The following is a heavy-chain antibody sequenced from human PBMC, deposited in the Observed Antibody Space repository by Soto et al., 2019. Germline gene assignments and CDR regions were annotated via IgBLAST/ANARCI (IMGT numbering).Heavy chain of an antibody. J-gene: IGHJ6*02. CDR1: GFSLSTGGVG. V-gene: IGHV2-5*02. CDR2: IYWDNDK. D-gene: IGHD2-21*02. Sequence: QITLKESGPPLVKPTQTLTLTCTFSGFSLSTGGVGVGWIRQPPGEALEWLALIYWDNDKRYSPSLKSRLTITKDASKHQVVLTMTNMDPVDTATYYCAHSRCGGDCLQSYSSHYYYGMDVWGQGTTVTVSS. CDR3: AHSRCGGDCLQSYSSHYYYGMDV.